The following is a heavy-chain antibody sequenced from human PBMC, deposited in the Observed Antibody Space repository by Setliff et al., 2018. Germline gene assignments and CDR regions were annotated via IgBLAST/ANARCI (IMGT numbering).Heavy chain of an antibody. Sequence: SETLSLTCTVSGGSISSSSYYWGWIRQPPGKGLEWIGSIYYSGSTYYNPSLKSRVTISVDTSKNQFSLKLSSVTAADTAVYYCARYYDFWSGYYRRYYYFDYWGQGTLVTVSS. CDR3: ARYYDFWSGYYRRYYYFDY. D-gene: IGHD3-3*01. CDR1: GGSISSSSYY. V-gene: IGHV4-39*07. CDR2: IYYSGST. J-gene: IGHJ4*02.